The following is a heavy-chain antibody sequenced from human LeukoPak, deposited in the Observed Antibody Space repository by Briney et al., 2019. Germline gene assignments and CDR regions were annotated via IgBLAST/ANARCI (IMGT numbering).Heavy chain of an antibody. CDR3: ARTSNGIDY. V-gene: IGHV4-4*02. Sequence: SETLSLTSAVSGGSISSSNWWRWVRQPPGKGLEWIGEIYHGGSTNYNPSLKSRVTISVDKSKNQFSLKLSSVTAADTALCYCARTSNGIDYWGQGTLVTVSS. D-gene: IGHD5-18*01. J-gene: IGHJ4*02. CDR1: GGSISSSNW. CDR2: IYHGGST.